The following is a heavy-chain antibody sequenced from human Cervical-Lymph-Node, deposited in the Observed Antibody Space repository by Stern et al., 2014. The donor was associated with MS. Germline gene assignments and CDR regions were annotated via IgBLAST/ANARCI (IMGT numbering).Heavy chain of an antibody. CDR1: GYTFTSYA. J-gene: IGHJ4*02. CDR2: INTGNGNT. CDR3: ARDRSPVGATVPQDY. V-gene: IGHV1-3*04. Sequence: VQLVQSGVEVKKPGASVKVSCKASGYTFTSYALHWVRQAPGQILEWMGWINTGNGNTKYSQKFQGRVTFTRDTSASTAYMELSSLRSEDTAVYYCARDRSPVGATVPQDYWGQGSLVTVSS. D-gene: IGHD1-26*01.